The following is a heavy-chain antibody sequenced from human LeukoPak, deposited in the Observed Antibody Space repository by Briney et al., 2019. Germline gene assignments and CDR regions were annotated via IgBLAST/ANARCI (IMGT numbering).Heavy chain of an antibody. CDR1: GGTFSSYA. V-gene: IGHV1-69*13. CDR2: IIPIFGTA. Sequence: SVKVSCKASGGTFSSYAISWVRQAPGQGLEWMGGIIPIFGTANYAQKFQGRVTITADEPTSTAYMELSSLRSEDTAVYYCARDLPRSSMEGGDYYYYMDVWGKGTTVTVSS. J-gene: IGHJ6*03. CDR3: ARDLPRSSMEGGDYYYYMDV. D-gene: IGHD2/OR15-2a*01.